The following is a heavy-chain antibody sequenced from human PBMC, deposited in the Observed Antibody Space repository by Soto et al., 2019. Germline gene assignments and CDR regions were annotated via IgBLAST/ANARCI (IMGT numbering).Heavy chain of an antibody. CDR3: AKDRGQLVPLYYYYYYGMDV. V-gene: IGHV3-30*18. Sequence: GGSLRLSCAASGFTFSSYGMHWVRQAPGKGLEWVAVISYDGSNKYYADSVKGRFTISRDNSKNTLYLQMNSLRAEDTAVYYCAKDRGQLVPLYYYYYYGMDVWGQGTTVTVSS. J-gene: IGHJ6*02. CDR2: ISYDGSNK. CDR1: GFTFSSYG. D-gene: IGHD6-13*01.